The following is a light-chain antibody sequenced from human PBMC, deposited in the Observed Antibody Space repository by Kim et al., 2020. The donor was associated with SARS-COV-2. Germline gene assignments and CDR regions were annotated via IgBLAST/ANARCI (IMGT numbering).Light chain of an antibody. V-gene: IGLV3-9*01. CDR3: QVWDSSTVV. CDR1: NIRSKK. J-gene: IGLJ2*01. CDR2: RDS. Sequence: SYELTQPLSVSVALGQTPRITCGGNNIRSKKVHWYQQKPGQAPVLVIYRDSNRPSGIPERFSGSNSGNTATLTISSAQAGDEADYYCQVWDSSTVVFGGGTKLTVL.